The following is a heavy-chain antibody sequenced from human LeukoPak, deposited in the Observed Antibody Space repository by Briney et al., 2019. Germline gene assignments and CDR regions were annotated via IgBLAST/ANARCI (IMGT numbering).Heavy chain of an antibody. J-gene: IGHJ4*02. CDR2: MNPGSGKT. Sequence: ASVKVSCKASGYTFTSYDINWVRQATGQGLEWVGWMNPGSGKTGYAQKFQGRVTITASTSTSTGYMELSSLTSEDTAVYYCARYGSAAYYFEYWGQGTLVTVSS. D-gene: IGHD4-17*01. CDR1: GYTFTSYD. V-gene: IGHV1-8*03. CDR3: ARYGSAAYYFEY.